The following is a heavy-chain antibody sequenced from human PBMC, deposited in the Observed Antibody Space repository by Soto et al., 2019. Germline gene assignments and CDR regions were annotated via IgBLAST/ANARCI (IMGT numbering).Heavy chain of an antibody. CDR1: GFGVSNSC. CDR3: ARGAFD. V-gene: IGHV3-66*01. CDR2: MCPEDER. J-gene: IGHJ4*02. Sequence: EMQVMESGGGLVRPGGSLRLSCTGSGFGVSNSCMNWVRQVPGKGLEWVSVMCPEDERYYADSVNGRFTISRDNSKCTVYLQMDTLIVEDTAVYYCARGAFDWGQGTLVNVSS.